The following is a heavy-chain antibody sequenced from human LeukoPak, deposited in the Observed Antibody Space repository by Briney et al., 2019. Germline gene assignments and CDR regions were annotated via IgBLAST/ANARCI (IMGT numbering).Heavy chain of an antibody. V-gene: IGHV1-69*04. CDR1: GGTFSSYT. CDR2: IIPILGIA. J-gene: IGHJ5*02. D-gene: IGHD3-3*01. CDR3: AREAIFGVVIIMGNWFDP. Sequence: SVKVSCKASGGTFSSYTISWVRQAPGQGLEWMGRIIPILGIANYAQKFQGRVTITADKSTSTAYMELSSLRSEDTAVYYCAREAIFGVVIIMGNWFDPWGQGTLVTVSS.